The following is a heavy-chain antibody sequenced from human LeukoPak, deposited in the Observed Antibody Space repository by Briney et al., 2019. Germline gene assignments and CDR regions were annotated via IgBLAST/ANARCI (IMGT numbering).Heavy chain of an antibody. CDR1: GGSISSYY. J-gene: IGHJ4*02. CDR3: ARGSDYGDYPEFDY. CDR2: IYTSGST. V-gene: IGHV4-4*07. D-gene: IGHD4-17*01. Sequence: SETLSLTCTVSGGSISSYYWSWIRQPAGKGQEWIGRIYTSGSTNYNPSLKSRVTTSVDTSKNQFSLKLSSVTAADTAVYYCARGSDYGDYPEFDYWGQGTLVTVSS.